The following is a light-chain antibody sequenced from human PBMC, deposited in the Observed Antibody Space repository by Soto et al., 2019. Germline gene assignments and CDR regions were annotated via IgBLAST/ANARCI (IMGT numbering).Light chain of an antibody. CDR1: QSVSRN. J-gene: IGKJ1*01. CDR3: QQRSNWPRT. Sequence: EIVMTQSPATLSVSPGERVTLSCRASQSVSRNFAWYQQRPGQAPRLLIYGASTRATGIPARFSGSGSGTEFTLTISSLQSDDLAVYYCQQRSNWPRTVGQGTKVDIK. CDR2: GAS. V-gene: IGKV3-15*01.